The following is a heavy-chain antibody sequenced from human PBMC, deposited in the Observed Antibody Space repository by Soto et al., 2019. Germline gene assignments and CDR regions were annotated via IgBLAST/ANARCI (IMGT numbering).Heavy chain of an antibody. CDR3: ARQYSEESYYYYGMDV. CDR1: GGSISSSSYY. CDR2: IYYSGST. J-gene: IGHJ6*02. Sequence: SETLSLTCTVSGGSISSSSYYWGWIRQPPGKGLEWIGSIYYSGSTYYNPSLKSRVTISVDTSKNQFSLKLSSVTAADTAVYYCARQYSEESYYYYGMDVWGQGTTVTVSS. D-gene: IGHD1-26*01. V-gene: IGHV4-39*01.